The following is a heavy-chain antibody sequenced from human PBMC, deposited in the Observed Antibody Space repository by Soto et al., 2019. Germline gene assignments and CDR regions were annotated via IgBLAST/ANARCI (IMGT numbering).Heavy chain of an antibody. CDR2: SNPNGGST. J-gene: IGHJ4*02. CDR3: ATSENSAMAFDY. D-gene: IGHD5-18*01. V-gene: IGHV1-46*01. Sequence: QVQLVQSGAEVKTPGASVKLSCKASGYTFTHYYIHCVRQAPGQGLEWMGISNPNGGSTTYAQKFRAGVTMTRDTSKSTVYMELSNLRSDDSAVYYCATSENSAMAFDYWGQGTLVTVSS. CDR1: GYTFTHYY.